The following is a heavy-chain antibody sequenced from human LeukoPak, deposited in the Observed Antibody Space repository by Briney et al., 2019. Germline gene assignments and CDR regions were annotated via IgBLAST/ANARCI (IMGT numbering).Heavy chain of an antibody. J-gene: IGHJ4*02. CDR3: TLIQGWGSGSYYLDY. Sequence: GGSLRLSCEASGLSISNDWMSWVRQAPGKGLEWVGRVKSKAAGETTHYATPVNGRFSISRDDSKNTLYLQVNSLKTEDTGVYYCTLIQGWGSGSYYLDYWGQGTLVTVSS. D-gene: IGHD3-10*01. V-gene: IGHV3-15*01. CDR1: GLSISNDW. CDR2: VKSKAAGETT.